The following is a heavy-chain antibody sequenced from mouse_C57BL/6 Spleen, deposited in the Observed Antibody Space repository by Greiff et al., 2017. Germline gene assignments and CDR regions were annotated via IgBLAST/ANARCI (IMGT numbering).Heavy chain of an antibody. Sequence: EVKLVESGPGLVKPSQSLSLTCSVTGYSITSGYYWNWIRQFPGNKLEWMGYISYDGSNNYNPSLKNRISITRDTSKNQFFLKLNSVTTEDTATYYCARDHDYDGDYAMDYWGQGTSVTVSS. CDR3: ARDHDYDGDYAMDY. D-gene: IGHD2-4*01. CDR1: GYSITSGYY. V-gene: IGHV3-6*01. J-gene: IGHJ4*01. CDR2: ISYDGSN.